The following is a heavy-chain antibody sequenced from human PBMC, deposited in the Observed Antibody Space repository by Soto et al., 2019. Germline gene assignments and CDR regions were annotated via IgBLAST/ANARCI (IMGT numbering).Heavy chain of an antibody. V-gene: IGHV3-23*01. CDR2: ISGSGGST. J-gene: IGHJ2*01. Sequence: GGSLRLSCAASGFTFSSYAMSWVRQAPGKGLEWVSAISGSGGSTYYADSVKGRFTISRDNSKNTLYLQMNSLRAEDTAVYYRAKPSTPTVTRLPENWYFDLWGRGTLVTVSS. CDR3: AKPSTPTVTRLPENWYFDL. CDR1: GFTFSSYA. D-gene: IGHD4-17*01.